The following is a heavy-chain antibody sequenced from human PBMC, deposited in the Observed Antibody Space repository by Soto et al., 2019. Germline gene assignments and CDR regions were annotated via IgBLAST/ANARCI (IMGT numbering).Heavy chain of an antibody. CDR3: VRLQTPRLELVFDQ. J-gene: IGHJ4*02. D-gene: IGHD1-7*01. V-gene: IGHV5-51*01. CDR2: IYPGVSDT. CDR1: GYNFVAYW. Sequence: GESLKISCKASGYNFVAYWIAWVRQMPGKGLEWMGVIYPGVSDTRYSPSFQGQVTFSADKSINTVYLQWTSLKASDTAIYYCVRLQTPRLELVFDQWGQGTLVTVSS.